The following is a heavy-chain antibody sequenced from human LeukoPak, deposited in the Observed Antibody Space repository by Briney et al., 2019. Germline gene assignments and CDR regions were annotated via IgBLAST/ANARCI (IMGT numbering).Heavy chain of an antibody. D-gene: IGHD3-10*01. CDR3: ARYYHGSGSYNVDY. V-gene: IGHV3-21*01. CDR2: ISSSSSYI. J-gene: IGHJ4*02. CDR1: GFTFSSYS. Sequence: GGSLRLSCAASGFTFSSYSMNWVRQAPGKGLEWVSSISSSSSYIYYADSVKGRFTISRDNAKNSLYLQMNSLRAEDTAVYYCARYYHGSGSYNVDYWGQGTLVTVSS.